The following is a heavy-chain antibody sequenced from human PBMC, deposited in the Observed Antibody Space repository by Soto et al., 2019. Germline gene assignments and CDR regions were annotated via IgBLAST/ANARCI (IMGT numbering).Heavy chain of an antibody. D-gene: IGHD5-18*01. CDR2: IDPSDSYT. Sequence: GESLKISCKGSGYSFTSYWISWVRQMPGKGLEWMGRIDPSDSYTNYSPSFQGHVTISADKSISTAYLQWSSLKASDTAMYYCATTAMAQYYYYYYGMDVWGQGTTVTAP. J-gene: IGHJ6*02. CDR3: ATTAMAQYYYYYYGMDV. V-gene: IGHV5-10-1*01. CDR1: GYSFTSYW.